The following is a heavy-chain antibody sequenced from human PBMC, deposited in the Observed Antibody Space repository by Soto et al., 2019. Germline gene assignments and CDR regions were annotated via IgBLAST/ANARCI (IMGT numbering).Heavy chain of an antibody. J-gene: IGHJ4*02. D-gene: IGHD1-26*01. V-gene: IGHV3-23*01. CDR2: IGHSDGSI. CDR3: AKDQWELLH. CDR1: GFTFSISA. Sequence: LRLSCAASGFTFSISAMTCVRHAPGKGLEWVSGIGHSDGSIYADSVKGRFTISRDNAKNTLYLQMNSLRAEDTAVYYCAKDQWELLHWGQGTLVTVSS.